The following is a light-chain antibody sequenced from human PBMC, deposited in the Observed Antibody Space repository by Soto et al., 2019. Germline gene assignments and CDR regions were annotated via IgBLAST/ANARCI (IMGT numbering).Light chain of an antibody. CDR1: QSVTGDK. J-gene: IGKJ2*01. Sequence: EIVLTQSPGPLSLSPGNSAALSCRASQSVTGDKVAWYQQRPGQAPRLLIYGRSTRATDIPARFRGSGSGTDYTLTINRLEPAEFALYYCQQYGNSPFTFGQGTKLEI. CDR3: QQYGNSPFT. CDR2: GRS. V-gene: IGKV3-20*01.